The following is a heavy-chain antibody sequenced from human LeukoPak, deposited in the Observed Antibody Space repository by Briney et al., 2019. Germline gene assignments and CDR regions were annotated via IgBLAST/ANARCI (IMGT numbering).Heavy chain of an antibody. CDR3: AKEWDIVVVALDY. D-gene: IGHD2-15*01. CDR1: GFTFSSYG. CDR2: ISYDGSNK. V-gene: IGHV3-30*18. J-gene: IGHJ4*02. Sequence: SGGSLRLSCAASGFTFSSYGMHWVRQAPGKGLEWVAVISYDGSNKYYADSVKGRFTISRDNSKNMLYLQMNSLRAEDTAVYYCAKEWDIVVVALDYWGQGTLVTVSS.